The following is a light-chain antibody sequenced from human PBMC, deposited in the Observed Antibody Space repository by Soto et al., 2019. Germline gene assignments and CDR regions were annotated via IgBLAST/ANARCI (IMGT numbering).Light chain of an antibody. CDR3: QQYGSSLPIT. CDR2: GAS. V-gene: IGKV3-20*01. CDR1: QTVSRSA. Sequence: EIVLTQSPGTLSLSPGERATLSCRASQTVSRSALAWYQQKPGQAPRLLIYGASNRATGIPDRFSGSGSGTDFTLTISRLEPEDLAVYYCQQYGSSLPITFGQGTRLEIK. J-gene: IGKJ5*01.